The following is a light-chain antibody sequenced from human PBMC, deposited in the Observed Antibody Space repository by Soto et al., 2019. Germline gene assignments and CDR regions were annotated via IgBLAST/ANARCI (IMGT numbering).Light chain of an antibody. J-gene: IGKJ1*01. CDR3: LQDYDYPRT. CDR2: AAS. V-gene: IGKV1-6*01. Sequence: IQMTQSPSSLSASVGDRVTITCRASQGIRDELGWYQQKAGKAPNLLISAASRLQSGVPSRFSGRGSGTDFTLHISRLQPEDFATHYCLQDYDYPRTLGQGTKVDIK. CDR1: QGIRDE.